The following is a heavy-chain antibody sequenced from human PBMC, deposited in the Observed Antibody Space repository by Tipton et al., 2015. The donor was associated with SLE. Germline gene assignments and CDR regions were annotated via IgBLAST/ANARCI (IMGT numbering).Heavy chain of an antibody. J-gene: IGHJ4*02. CDR1: DGSFINGF. V-gene: IGHV4-59*01. CDR2: IYYTGST. CDR3: ARIRPGHGDPFDF. D-gene: IGHD4-17*01. Sequence: TLSLTCTVSDGSFINGFWNWIRQPPGKALEWIGNIYYTGSTHSNPSLQSRVTISIDTPKNQFSLKLTSVTAEDTAVYYCARIRPGHGDPFDFWGQGTLVTVSS.